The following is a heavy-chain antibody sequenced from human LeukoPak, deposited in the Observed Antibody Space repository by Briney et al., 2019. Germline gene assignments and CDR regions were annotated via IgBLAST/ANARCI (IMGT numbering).Heavy chain of an antibody. J-gene: IGHJ4*02. D-gene: IGHD6-19*01. CDR2: INHSGST. Sequence: SETLSLTCAVYGGSFSGYYWRWIRQPPGKGLEWIGEINHSGSTNYNPSLKSRVTISVDTSKNQFSLKLSSVTAADTAVYYCARGKPGIAVAGDPSSSSFDYWGQGTLVTVSS. CDR1: GGSFSGYY. CDR3: ARGKPGIAVAGDPSSSSFDY. V-gene: IGHV4-34*01.